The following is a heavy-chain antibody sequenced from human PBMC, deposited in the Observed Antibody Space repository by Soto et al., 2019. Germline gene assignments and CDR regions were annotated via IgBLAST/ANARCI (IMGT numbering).Heavy chain of an antibody. CDR2: INPANGDT. V-gene: IGHV1-3*01. J-gene: IGHJ4*02. D-gene: IGHD3-10*01. CDR1: GYIFTTYP. CDR3: ARKGYFDSGYYHFDS. Sequence: VQLVQSGAEVKKPEASVKVSCKASGYIFTTYPIHWVRQAPGQRLEWMGWINPANGDTGSSQGFQGRVTFTSDAPANTVHLELLSLRSEDTAVYYCARKGYFDSGYYHFDSWGQGTRVTVSS.